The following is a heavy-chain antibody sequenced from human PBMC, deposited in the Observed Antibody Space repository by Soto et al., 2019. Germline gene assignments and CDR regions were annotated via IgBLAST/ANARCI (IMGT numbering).Heavy chain of an antibody. CDR3: ALSYGSYHYGAY. V-gene: IGHV1-69*01. D-gene: IGHD3-16*01. CDR1: GGPFNIFA. J-gene: IGHJ4*02. CDR2: IKPLFNGP. Sequence: QLVQSGAEVKKPGSSVKVSCKASGGPFNIFAVTWVRQAPGQGRQWIGGIKPLFNGPHYAQKFRGRITITANEASSTTHMELSGLISDDTATYYCALSYGSYHYGAYWGQGTPVAVSS.